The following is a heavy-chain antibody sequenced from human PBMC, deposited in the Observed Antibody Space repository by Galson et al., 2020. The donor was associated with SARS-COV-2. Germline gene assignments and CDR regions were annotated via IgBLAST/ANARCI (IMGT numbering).Heavy chain of an antibody. CDR3: ARHVRDGYNYSPCWFDP. CDR2: IYYSGST. J-gene: IGHJ5*02. V-gene: IGHV4-59*01. CDR1: GGSISSYY. Sequence: SETLSLTCTVSGGSISSYYWSWIRQPPGKGLEWIGYIYYSGSTNYNPSLKSRVTISVDTSKNQFSLKLSSVTAADTAMYYCARHVRDGYNYSPCWFDPWGQGTLVTVSS. D-gene: IGHD5-12*01.